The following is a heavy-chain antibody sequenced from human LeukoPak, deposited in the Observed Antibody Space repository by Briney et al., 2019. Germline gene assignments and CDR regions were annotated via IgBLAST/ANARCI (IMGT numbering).Heavy chain of an antibody. CDR1: GGTFSSYA. J-gene: IGHJ4*02. Sequence: ASVKVSCKASGGTFSSYAISWVRQAPGQGLEWMGGIIPIFGTANYAQKFQGRVTITADTSISTAYMELSRLRSDDTAVYYCARGRGAARPFDYWGQGTLVTVS. V-gene: IGHV1-69*06. CDR2: IIPIFGTA. CDR3: ARGRGAARPFDY. D-gene: IGHD6-6*01.